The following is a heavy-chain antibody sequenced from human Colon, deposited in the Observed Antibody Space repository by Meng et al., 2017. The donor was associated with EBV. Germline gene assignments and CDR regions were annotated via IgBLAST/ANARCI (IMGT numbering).Heavy chain of an antibody. V-gene: IGHV4-4*02. CDR3: ARGGYYSFDY. J-gene: IGHJ4*02. CDR2: IYHSGST. Sequence: HVHRRESGPGLVKPSETLSLPCAVAGGSISRVYWWTWVRQSPGKGLEWSGEIYHSGSTNYNPSLKSRVTISVDKSKNQFSLKLTSVTAADTAVYYCARGGYYSFDYWGQRTLVTVSS. D-gene: IGHD5-18*01. CDR1: GGSISRVYW.